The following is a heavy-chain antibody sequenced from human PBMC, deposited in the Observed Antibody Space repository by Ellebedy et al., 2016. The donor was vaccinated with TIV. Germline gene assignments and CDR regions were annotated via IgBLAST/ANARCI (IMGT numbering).Heavy chain of an antibody. D-gene: IGHD3-16*01. CDR1: GSTFNDHY. CDR2: TRNKVNTYTT. Sequence: PGGSLRLSCAASGSTFNDHYMDWVRQAPGKGLEYVGRTRNKVNTYTTEYAASVRGRFTISRDNSQNSLYLQMNSLKTEDTAVYYCTRDPGGIYDLWGRGTLVTVSS. J-gene: IGHJ2*01. CDR3: TRDPGGIYDL. V-gene: IGHV3-72*01.